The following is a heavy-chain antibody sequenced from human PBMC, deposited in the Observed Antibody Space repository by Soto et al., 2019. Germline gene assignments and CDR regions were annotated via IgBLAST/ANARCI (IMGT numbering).Heavy chain of an antibody. J-gene: IGHJ4*02. V-gene: IGHV3-48*02. CDR3: ARYAPDRADDSSGYWTFDY. CDR1: GFTFSSYS. D-gene: IGHD3-22*01. Sequence: EVQLVESGGGLVQPGGSLRLSCAASGFTFSSYSMNWVRQAPGKGLEWVSYISSSSSTIYYADSVKGRFTISRDNAKNSLYLQINSLRDEDTAVYYCARYAPDRADDSSGYWTFDYWGQGTLVTVSS. CDR2: ISSSSSTI.